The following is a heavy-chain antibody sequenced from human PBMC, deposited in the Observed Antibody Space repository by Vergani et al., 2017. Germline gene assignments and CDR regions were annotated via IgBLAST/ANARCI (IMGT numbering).Heavy chain of an antibody. V-gene: IGHV4-61*05. CDR2: IYYSGST. D-gene: IGHD4-17*01. Sequence: QLQLQESGPGLVKPSETLSLTCTVSGGSISSSSYYWSWIRQPPGKGLEWIGYIYYSGSTNYNPSLKSRVTISVDTSKNQFSLKLSSVTAADTAVYYCARGSIDYGDYAYFDYWGQGTLVTVSS. CDR3: ARGSIDYGDYAYFDY. CDR1: GGSISSSSYY. J-gene: IGHJ4*02.